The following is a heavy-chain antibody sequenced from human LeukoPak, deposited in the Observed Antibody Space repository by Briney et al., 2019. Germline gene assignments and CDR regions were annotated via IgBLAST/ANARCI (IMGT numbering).Heavy chain of an antibody. J-gene: IGHJ3*02. D-gene: IGHD2-2*02. CDR1: QFTFSNYA. CDR2: ISGGGGST. CDR3: AKRGSQPLYGGAFDI. Sequence: GGSLRLSCAASQFTFSNYAMTWVRQAPGRGLEWVSTISGGGGSTYYADSVKGRFTISRDNSKNTLYLQMNSLRTEDTAIYYCAKRGSQPLYGGAFDIWGQGTMVTVSS. V-gene: IGHV3-23*01.